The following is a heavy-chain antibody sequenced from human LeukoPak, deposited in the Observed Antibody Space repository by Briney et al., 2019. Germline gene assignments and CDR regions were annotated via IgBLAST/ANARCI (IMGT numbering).Heavy chain of an antibody. CDR3: ARSTLRGSDY. J-gene: IGHJ4*02. CDR2: IYYSGST. D-gene: IGHD3-16*01. Sequence: SETLSLTCTVSGGSISSGGYYWSWIRQHPGKGLEWIGYIYYSGSTYYNPSLKSRVTISVDTSKNQFSLKVSSVTAADTAVYYCARSTLRGSDYWGQGTLVTVSS. CDR1: GGSISSGGYY. V-gene: IGHV4-31*03.